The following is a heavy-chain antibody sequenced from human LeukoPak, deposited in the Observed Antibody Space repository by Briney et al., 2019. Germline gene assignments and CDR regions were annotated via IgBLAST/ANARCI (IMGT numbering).Heavy chain of an antibody. CDR3: ARDIVGATDY. Sequence: LEWIGYIYYSASTNYNPSLKSRVTISVDTSKNQFSLKLSSVTAADTAVYYCARDIVGATDYWGQGTLVTASS. CDR2: IYYSAST. V-gene: IGHV4-59*01. J-gene: IGHJ4*02. D-gene: IGHD1-26*01.